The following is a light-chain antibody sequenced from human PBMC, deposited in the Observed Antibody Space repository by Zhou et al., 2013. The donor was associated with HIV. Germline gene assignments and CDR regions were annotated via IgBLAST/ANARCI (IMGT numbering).Light chain of an antibody. Sequence: EIVMTQSPATLSVSPGERATLSCRASQSVSSNLAWYQQKPGQAPRLLIYGASTRATGIPARFNGSGSGTEFTLTINSMQSEDFAVYYCQQYGSSPLTFGQGTKVEIK. CDR2: GAS. J-gene: IGKJ1*01. V-gene: IGKV3-15*01. CDR3: QQYGSSPLT. CDR1: QSVSSN.